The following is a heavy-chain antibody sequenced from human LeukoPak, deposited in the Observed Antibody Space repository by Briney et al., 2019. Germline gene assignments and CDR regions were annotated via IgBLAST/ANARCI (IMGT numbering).Heavy chain of an antibody. CDR3: ARKDGDY. Sequence: PSETLSLSCTVSGASISAFHWTWFRQPAGKGLEWIGLIYSSGSTLFNPSLKSRVAMSVDLTKNQLSLKLTSVTAADTAMYYCARKDGDYWGRGTLVTVSS. J-gene: IGHJ4*02. CDR1: GASISAFH. V-gene: IGHV4-4*07. CDR2: IYSSGST.